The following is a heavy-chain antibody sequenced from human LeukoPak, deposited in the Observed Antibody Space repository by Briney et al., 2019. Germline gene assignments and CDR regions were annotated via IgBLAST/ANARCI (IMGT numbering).Heavy chain of an antibody. CDR1: GGSISSSSYY. D-gene: IGHD6-13*01. CDR3: ARGSIAAGFGY. V-gene: IGHV4-39*01. CDR2: IYYSGST. Sequence: SETLSLTYTVSGGSISSSSYYWGWIRQPPGKGLEWIGSIYYSGSTYYNPSLKSRVTISVDTSKNQFSLKLSSVTAADTAVYYCARGSIAAGFGYWGQGTLVTVSS. J-gene: IGHJ4*02.